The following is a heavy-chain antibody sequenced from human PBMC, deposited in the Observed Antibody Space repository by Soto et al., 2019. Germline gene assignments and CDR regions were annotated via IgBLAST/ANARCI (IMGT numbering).Heavy chain of an antibody. CDR3: ARATRSPQTAYYDFWSGPRRYAGYYFDY. CDR2: IYSGGST. Sequence: GGSLRLSCAASGFTVSSNYMSWVRQAPGKGLEWVSVIYSGGSTYYADSVKGRFTISRDNSKNTLYLQMNSLRAEDTAVYYCARATRSPQTAYYDFWSGPRRYAGYYFDYWGQGTLVTVSS. D-gene: IGHD3-3*01. J-gene: IGHJ4*02. CDR1: GFTVSSNY. V-gene: IGHV3-66*01.